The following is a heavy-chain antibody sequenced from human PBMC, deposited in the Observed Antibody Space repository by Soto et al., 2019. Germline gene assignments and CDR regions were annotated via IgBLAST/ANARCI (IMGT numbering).Heavy chain of an antibody. CDR3: AREAYGSGLYYFDY. Sequence: PGGSLRLSCAASGFAFGSYSMNWVRQAPGKGLEWVSSISSSSTCIYYADSVKGRFTISRDNAKNSLYLQMDSLRAEDTAVFYCAREAYGSGLYYFDYWGQGTLVTVSS. V-gene: IGHV3-21*01. D-gene: IGHD3-10*01. J-gene: IGHJ4*02. CDR2: ISSSSTCI. CDR1: GFAFGSYS.